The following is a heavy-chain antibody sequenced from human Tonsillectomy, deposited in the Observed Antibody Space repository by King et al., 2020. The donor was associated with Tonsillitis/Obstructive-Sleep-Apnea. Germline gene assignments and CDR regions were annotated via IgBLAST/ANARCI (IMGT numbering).Heavy chain of an antibody. V-gene: IGHV5-10-1*03. CDR1: GYSFTNYW. J-gene: IGHJ5*02. CDR2: IDPSDSYT. Sequence: QLVQSVAEVKKPGASLRISCQGSGYSFTNYWINWVRQMPGKGLEWMGSIDPSDSYTNYSPSFQGHVTLSVDKSISTAYLQWSSLKAADTAMYYCARQYDDLSTLGFDPWGQGTRVTVS. D-gene: IGHD3-3*01. CDR3: ARQYDDLSTLGFDP.